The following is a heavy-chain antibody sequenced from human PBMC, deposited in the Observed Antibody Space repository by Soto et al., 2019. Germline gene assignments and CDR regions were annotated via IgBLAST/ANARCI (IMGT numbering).Heavy chain of an antibody. CDR2: IYSGGST. Sequence: GGSLRLSCAASGFTVSSNYMSWVRQAPGKGLEWVSVIYSGGSTYYADSVKGRFTISRDNSKNTLYLQMNSLRAEDTAVYYCASGYCSSGSCYPYYFDYWGQGILVTVSS. V-gene: IGHV3-66*01. CDR3: ASGYCSSGSCYPYYFDY. D-gene: IGHD2-15*01. J-gene: IGHJ4*02. CDR1: GFTVSSNY.